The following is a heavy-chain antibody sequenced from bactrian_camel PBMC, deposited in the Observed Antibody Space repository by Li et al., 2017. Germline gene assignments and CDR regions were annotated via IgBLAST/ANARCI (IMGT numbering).Heavy chain of an antibody. Sequence: QVQLVESGGGTVQPGGSLRLSCVVSEQEYTTCIGWFRQAPGKEREGVAAIYSGPGTLYYSDAVKGRFTISRDVAKNTTYLQMNSLKLEDTAMYYCAARLRCYRDPVILAAPFDYWGQGTQVTVS. CDR3: AARLRCYRDPVILAAPFDY. J-gene: IGHJ4*01. V-gene: IGHV3S54*01. D-gene: IGHD4*01. CDR2: IYSGPGTL. CDR1: EQEYTTC.